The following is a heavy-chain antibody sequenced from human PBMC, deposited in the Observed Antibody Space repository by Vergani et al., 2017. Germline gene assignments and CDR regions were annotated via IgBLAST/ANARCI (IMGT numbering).Heavy chain of an antibody. Sequence: QVQLQESGPGLVKPSETLSLTCTVSNYSISRGYFWGWIRRPPGKGLEWIASFHHTGMTYNNPSLKSRVTISVDTSKNQFSLKLSSVTAADTAVYYCARARGGYSGYDPDYYYYGMDVWGQGTTVTVSS. J-gene: IGHJ6*02. CDR1: NYSISRGYF. V-gene: IGHV4-38-2*02. CDR3: ARARGGYSGYDPDYYYYGMDV. D-gene: IGHD5-12*01. CDR2: FHHTGMT.